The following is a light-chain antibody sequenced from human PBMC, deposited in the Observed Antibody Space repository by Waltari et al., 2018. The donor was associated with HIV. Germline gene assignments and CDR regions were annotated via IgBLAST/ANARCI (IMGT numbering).Light chain of an antibody. J-gene: IGKJ3*01. V-gene: IGKV1-39*01. CDR3: QQSYSTPFT. CDR1: QSISRY. Sequence: DIQMTQSPSSLSASVGATVTITCRASQSISRYLNWYRQRPGKAPNLLIYATSSLQSGVPSRFGGSGSGTDFTLTITSLQPEDFATYYCQQSYSTPFTFGPGTKVDV. CDR2: ATS.